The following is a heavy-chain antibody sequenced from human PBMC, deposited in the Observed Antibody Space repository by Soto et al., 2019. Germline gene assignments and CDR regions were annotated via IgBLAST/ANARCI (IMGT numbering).Heavy chain of an antibody. CDR1: GFSFSLFW. J-gene: IGHJ4*02. D-gene: IGHD3-16*01. CDR3: ARTGWPQSSYYFDY. V-gene: IGHV3-7*03. CDR2: INEDGSEK. Sequence: GGSLRLSCTASGFSFSLFWMSWVRQTPGKGLEWVANINEDGSEKFFADSVKGRFTISRDNAKNSLSLQMNSLTADDTAVYYCARTGWPQSSYYFDYWGQGTLVTVSS.